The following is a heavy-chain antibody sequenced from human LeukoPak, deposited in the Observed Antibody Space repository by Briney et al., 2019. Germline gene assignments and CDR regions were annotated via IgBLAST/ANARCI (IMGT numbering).Heavy chain of an antibody. CDR2: IYYSGST. CDR3: ARETSQKGAHYMDV. CDR1: GGSISSSSYY. J-gene: IGHJ6*03. V-gene: IGHV4-39*07. Sequence: SETLSLTCTVSGGSISSSSYYWGWIRQPPGKGLEWIGSIYYSGSTYYNPSLKSRVTISVDTSKNQFSLKLTSVTAADTAVYYCARETSQKGAHYMDVWGKGTTVTISS. D-gene: IGHD3-16*01.